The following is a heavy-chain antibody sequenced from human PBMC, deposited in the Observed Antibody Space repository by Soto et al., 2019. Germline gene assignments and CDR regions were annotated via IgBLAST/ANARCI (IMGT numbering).Heavy chain of an antibody. J-gene: IGHJ4*02. Sequence: SETLSLTCTVSGGSISSYYWSWIRQPPGKGLEWIGYIYYSGSTNYNPSLKSRVTISVDTSKNQFSLKLGSVTAADTAVYYCARDRDFDYWGQGTLVTVSS. CDR2: IYYSGST. V-gene: IGHV4-59*01. CDR3: ARDRDFDY. CDR1: GGSISSYY.